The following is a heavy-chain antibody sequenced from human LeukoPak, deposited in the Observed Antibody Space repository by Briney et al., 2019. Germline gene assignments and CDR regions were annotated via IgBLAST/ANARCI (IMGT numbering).Heavy chain of an antibody. V-gene: IGHV3-30*02. CDR3: AKPDVAVDWGAY. CDR2: TRYDESDK. Sequence: GGSLRLSCTTSGFTFSSQDMHWVRQAPGKGLEWVAFTRYDESDKYYADSVKGRFTTSRDNSKNTLYLQLTSLSPEDTAMYYCAKPDVAVDWGAYWGQGTLVTVSS. CDR1: GFTFSSQD. J-gene: IGHJ4*02. D-gene: IGHD3-9*01.